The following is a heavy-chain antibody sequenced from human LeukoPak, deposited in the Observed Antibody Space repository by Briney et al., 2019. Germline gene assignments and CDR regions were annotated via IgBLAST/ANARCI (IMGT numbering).Heavy chain of an antibody. D-gene: IGHD3-22*01. CDR3: ALLNYYDSSGADAFDI. V-gene: IGHV4-59*01. J-gene: IGHJ3*02. CDR2: IYYSGST. CDR1: GGSISSYY. Sequence: SETLSLTCTVPGGSISSYYWSWIRQPPGKGLEWIGYIYYSGSTNYNPSLKSRVTISVDTSKNQFSLKLSSVTAADTAVYYCALLNYYDSSGADAFDIWGQGTMVTVSS.